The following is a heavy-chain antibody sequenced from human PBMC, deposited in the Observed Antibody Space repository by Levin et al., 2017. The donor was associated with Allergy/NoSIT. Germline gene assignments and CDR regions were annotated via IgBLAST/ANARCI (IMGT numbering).Heavy chain of an antibody. CDR3: ARHRGILGNAFDI. J-gene: IGHJ3*02. CDR2: LYYSGST. CDR1: GGSISSRSYF. D-gene: IGHD2-15*01. V-gene: IGHV4-39*01. Sequence: GSLRLSCTASGGSISSRSYFWGWIRQPPGKGLEWIGSLYYSGSTYYNPSLKSRVTISVDTSKNQFSLKLSSVTAADTAVYYCARHRGILGNAFDIWGQGTMVTVSS.